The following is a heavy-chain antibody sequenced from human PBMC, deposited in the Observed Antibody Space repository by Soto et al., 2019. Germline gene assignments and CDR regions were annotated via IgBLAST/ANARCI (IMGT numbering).Heavy chain of an antibody. J-gene: IGHJ3*02. CDR3: VRAWGYAFDI. Sequence: QVQLQESGPGLVKPSETLSLTCTVSVGSISSYYWSWIRQPPGKGLEWIGYIYYSVSTHYNPSLKSRIAISVDTSKNQSSLKLSSVTAADTAVYYCVRAWGYAFDIWGQGTMVTVSS. CDR1: VGSISSYY. D-gene: IGHD7-27*01. V-gene: IGHV4-59*01. CDR2: IYYSVST.